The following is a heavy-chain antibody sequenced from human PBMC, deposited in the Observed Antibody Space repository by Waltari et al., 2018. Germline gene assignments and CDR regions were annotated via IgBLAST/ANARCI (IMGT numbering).Heavy chain of an antibody. D-gene: IGHD3-3*01. J-gene: IGHJ4*02. Sequence: EVQLVESGGGLVQPGGSLSLSVEAVGFAVRGGYLSWVRQAPGKGLEWVSIISTTGDTHYADSVRGRSVISRDTPKNTLFLQMNSVRPEDTAVYYCAKGSGYILDYWGQGILVTVSS. CDR2: ISTTGDT. CDR3: AKGSGYILDY. V-gene: IGHV3-66*01. CDR1: GFAVRGGY.